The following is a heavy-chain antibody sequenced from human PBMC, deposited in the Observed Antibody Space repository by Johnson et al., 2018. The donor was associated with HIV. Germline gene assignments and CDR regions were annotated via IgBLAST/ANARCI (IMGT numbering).Heavy chain of an antibody. Sequence: QVQLVESGGGVVQPGRSLRLSCAASGFTFSSYVMHWVRQAPGKGLEWVAIISYDGSNKYYADSVKGRFTISRDNSKNTLYLQMSSLRAEDTAVYYCAIQSLRAFDIWGQGTMVTVSS. J-gene: IGHJ3*02. CDR2: ISYDGSNK. CDR1: GFTFSSYV. D-gene: IGHD5-24*01. V-gene: IGHV3-30-3*01. CDR3: AIQSLRAFDI.